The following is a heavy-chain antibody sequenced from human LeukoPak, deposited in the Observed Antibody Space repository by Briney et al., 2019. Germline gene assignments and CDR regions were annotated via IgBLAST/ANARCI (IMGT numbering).Heavy chain of an antibody. Sequence: PGGSLRLSCTASGFTFSDHYVSWFRLSPGKGLEWLSYITSSGTTSDYADSVKGRFTISRDNAKNSMYLQMNSLRPEDTAVYYCARDPDYGDPDWGQGTLVTVSS. CDR2: ITSSGTTS. V-gene: IGHV3-11*01. CDR3: ARDPDYGDPD. J-gene: IGHJ4*02. D-gene: IGHD4-17*01. CDR1: GFTFSDHY.